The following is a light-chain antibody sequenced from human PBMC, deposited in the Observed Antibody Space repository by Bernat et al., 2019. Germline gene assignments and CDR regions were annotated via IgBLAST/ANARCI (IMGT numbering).Light chain of an antibody. CDR1: QSVLYSSNNKNY. V-gene: IGKV4-1*01. CDR2: LAS. J-gene: IGKJ3*01. Sequence: DIVMTQSPDSLAVSLGERATINCKSSQSVLYSSNNKNYLAWYQQKPGQPPKLLIYLASTRESGVPDRFSGSGSGTDFTLTISSLQAEDVAVYYCQQYYSGPFTFGPGTKVEIK. CDR3: QQYYSGPFT.